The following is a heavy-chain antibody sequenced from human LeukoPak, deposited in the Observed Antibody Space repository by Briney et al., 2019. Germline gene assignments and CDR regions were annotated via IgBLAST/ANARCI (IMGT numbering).Heavy chain of an antibody. D-gene: IGHD1-26*01. CDR3: ASLDSGSYFGRGAFDV. V-gene: IGHV4-59*01. CDR1: GGSISSYY. CDR2: IYYSGGT. Sequence: SETLPLTCTVSGGSISSYYWSWIRQPPGKGLEWIGYIYYSGGTNYNPSLKRRVTISVDTSKNQFSPKLSSVTAADTAVYYCASLDSGSYFGRGAFDVWGQGTMVTVSS. J-gene: IGHJ3*01.